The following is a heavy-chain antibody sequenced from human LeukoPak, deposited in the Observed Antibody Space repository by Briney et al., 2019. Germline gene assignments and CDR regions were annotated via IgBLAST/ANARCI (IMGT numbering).Heavy chain of an antibody. CDR3: AKRVTTKTTWGFDY. V-gene: IGHV3-23*01. J-gene: IGHJ4*02. D-gene: IGHD4-11*01. CDR1: GFTFSGYA. CDR2: ISGSGGST. Sequence: GGSLRLSCAASGFTFSGYAMSWVRQAPGKGLEWVSAISGSGGSTYYADSVKGRFSISRDISKNTLYLQMNSLRAEDTAVYYCAKRVTTKTTWGFDYWGQGALVTVSS.